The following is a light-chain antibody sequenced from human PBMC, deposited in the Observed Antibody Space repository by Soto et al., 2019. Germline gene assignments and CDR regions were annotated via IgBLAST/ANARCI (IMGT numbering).Light chain of an antibody. CDR1: QSVSGY. Sequence: EIVLTQSPATLSLSPGNRATLSCRASQSVSGYLAWYQQKPGQAPRLLIYDASNRATGIPARFSGSGSGTDFTPTITSLEPVDVAVYYCQQRSNWPSTFGGGTKVEI. J-gene: IGKJ4*01. CDR2: DAS. CDR3: QQRSNWPST. V-gene: IGKV3-11*01.